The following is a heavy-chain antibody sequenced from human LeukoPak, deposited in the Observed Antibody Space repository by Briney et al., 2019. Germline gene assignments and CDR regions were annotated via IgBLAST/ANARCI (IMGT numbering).Heavy chain of an antibody. J-gene: IGHJ4*02. CDR2: ISSGSSTIY. D-gene: IGHD3-10*01. V-gene: IGHV3-48*01. CDR1: GFTFSSYS. Sequence: GGSLRLSCAASGFTFSSYSMNWVRQAPGKGLEWISYISSGSSTIYYYPDSVKGRFTISRDNAKNSLYLQMNSLRAEDTAVYYCARDRGSGNRYFDYWGLGTLVTVSS. CDR3: ARDRGSGNRYFDY.